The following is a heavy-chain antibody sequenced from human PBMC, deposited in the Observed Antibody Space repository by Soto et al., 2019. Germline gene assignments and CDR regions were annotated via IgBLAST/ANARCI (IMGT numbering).Heavy chain of an antibody. D-gene: IGHD3-10*01. CDR3: AKQRADFGSGSDTFYLDN. CDR2: ISASGGTT. V-gene: IGHV3-23*01. CDR1: GFTFSRHA. J-gene: IGHJ4*02. Sequence: EVQLLESGGGLVQPGGSLRISCLASGFTFSRHAMSWVRQAPGKGLEWVSAISASGGTTYSADSVKGRFAVSRDNSNNTLYLQMDSLSAEDTAVYYCAKQRADFGSGSDTFYLDNWGQGSLVTVSS.